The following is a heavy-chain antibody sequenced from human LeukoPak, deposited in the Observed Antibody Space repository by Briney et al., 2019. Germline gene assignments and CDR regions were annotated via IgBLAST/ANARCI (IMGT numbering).Heavy chain of an antibody. J-gene: IGHJ6*02. CDR2: ISYDGNNK. Sequence: SGGSLRLSCAASGFTFSGYGMHWVRQAPGKGLEWLAVISYDGNNKYYADSVRGRFTISRENAKNSLYLQMNSLRAGDAAVYYCARGGTYYYGSSGYSWTYGMDVWGQGTTVTVSS. V-gene: IGHV3-30*03. CDR1: GFTFSGYG. D-gene: IGHD3-22*01. CDR3: ARGGTYYYGSSGYSWTYGMDV.